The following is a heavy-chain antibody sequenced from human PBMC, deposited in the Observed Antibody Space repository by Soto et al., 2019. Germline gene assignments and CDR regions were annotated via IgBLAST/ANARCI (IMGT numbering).Heavy chain of an antibody. D-gene: IGHD2-2*01. CDR2: IIPIFGTA. V-gene: IGHV1-69*13. CDR1: GGTFSSDA. J-gene: IGHJ5*02. CDR3: ARGVVPASFPLRP. Sequence: GASVKVSCKASGGTFSSDAISWVREAPGQGLEWMGGIIPIFGTANYAQKFQGRVTITADESTSTAYMELSSLRSEDTAVYYCARGVVPASFPLRPWGQGTLVIFSS.